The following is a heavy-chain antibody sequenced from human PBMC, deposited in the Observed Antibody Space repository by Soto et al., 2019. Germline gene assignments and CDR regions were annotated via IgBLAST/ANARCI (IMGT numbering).Heavy chain of an antibody. D-gene: IGHD3-10*01. CDR2: IYRGGGT. Sequence: GGSLRLSCAASGFTVSSKDMSWVRQAPGKGLEWVSVIYRGGGTYHADSVKGRFTISRDNSNNTVYLQMNSLRAEDTAVYYCANMLRGNWFGPWGQGTLVTVSS. V-gene: IGHV3-66*01. CDR1: GFTVSSKD. J-gene: IGHJ5*02. CDR3: ANMLRGNWFGP.